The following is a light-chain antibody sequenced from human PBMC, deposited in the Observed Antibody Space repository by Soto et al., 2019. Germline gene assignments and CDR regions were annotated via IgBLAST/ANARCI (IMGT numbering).Light chain of an antibody. Sequence: EIVLTQSPGTLSLSPGERATLSCRASQSVSSSYLAWYHQKPGQAPRLLIYGASSRATGIPDRFSGSGSGTDFTLTISSLQPEDFATYSCQQSYNSPQTFGQGTKVDIK. CDR2: GAS. J-gene: IGKJ1*01. V-gene: IGKV3-20*01. CDR1: QSVSSSY. CDR3: QQSYNSPQT.